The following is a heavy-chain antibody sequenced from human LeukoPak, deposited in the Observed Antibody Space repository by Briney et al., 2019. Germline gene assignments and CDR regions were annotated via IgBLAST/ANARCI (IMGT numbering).Heavy chain of an antibody. Sequence: GGSLRLSWAASGFTFSSYSIDWVRQAPGKGLEWVSSISSSSSYIYYADSVKGRFTISRDNAKNSLYLQMNSLRAEDTAVYYCARDINSYYDFWSGNSNWFDPWRQGTLVTVSS. J-gene: IGHJ5*02. CDR1: GFTFSSYS. CDR2: ISSSSSYI. CDR3: ARDINSYYDFWSGNSNWFDP. D-gene: IGHD3-3*01. V-gene: IGHV3-21*01.